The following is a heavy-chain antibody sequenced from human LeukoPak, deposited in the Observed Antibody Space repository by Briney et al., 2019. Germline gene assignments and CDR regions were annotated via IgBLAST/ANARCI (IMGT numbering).Heavy chain of an antibody. J-gene: IGHJ4*02. CDR3: ATDGPSAYSFVY. CDR2: IRSDGVT. V-gene: IGHV3-30*02. D-gene: IGHD4-11*01. Sequence: GGSLRLSCAASGFTLSNNNMHWVRQSPGKGLEWVAFIRSDGVTRYTDSVRGRFTISRDNSKNTLYLQMSSLRPEDTAVYYCATDGPSAYSFVYWGQGTLVTVSS. CDR1: GFTLSNNN.